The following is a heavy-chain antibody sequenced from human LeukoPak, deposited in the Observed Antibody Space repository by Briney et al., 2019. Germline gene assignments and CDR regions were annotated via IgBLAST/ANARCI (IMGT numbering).Heavy chain of an antibody. D-gene: IGHD3-22*01. CDR2: ISSSSSYI. Sequence: GGSLRLSCAASGFTFSSYSKNWVRQAPGKGLEWVSSISSSSSYIYYADSVKGRFTISRDNAKNSLYLQMNSLRAEDTAVYYCARAYYYDSSGYYSPNDAFDLWGQGTMVTVSS. V-gene: IGHV3-21*01. J-gene: IGHJ3*01. CDR3: ARAYYYDSSGYYSPNDAFDL. CDR1: GFTFSSYS.